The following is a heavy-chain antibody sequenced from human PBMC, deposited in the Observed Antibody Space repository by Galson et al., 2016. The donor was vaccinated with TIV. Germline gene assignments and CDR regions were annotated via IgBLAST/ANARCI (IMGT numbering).Heavy chain of an antibody. CDR2: MNPGDSET. J-gene: IGHJ4*02. Sequence: QSGVEVKKPGESLIISCKASGYMFSAHWFGWVRQMPGKGPEWIGIMNPGDSETRYSPSFEGQVTISADNSISTAYLQWHSLKASGTAVYYCAKGKEYYEFWGQGTLVTVSS. V-gene: IGHV5-51*03. CDR3: AKGKEYYEF. D-gene: IGHD3-16*01. CDR1: GYMFSAHW.